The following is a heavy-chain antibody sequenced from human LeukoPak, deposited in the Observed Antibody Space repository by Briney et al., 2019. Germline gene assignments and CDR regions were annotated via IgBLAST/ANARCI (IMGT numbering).Heavy chain of an antibody. Sequence: SETLSLTCAVSGGSISSYYWSWIRQPAGKGLEWIGRIYTSGSTNYNPSLKSRVTMSVDTSKNQFSLKLSSVTAADTAVYYCAGESGIIIRSYYYYGMDVWGQGTTVTVSS. V-gene: IGHV4-4*07. D-gene: IGHD6-13*01. CDR3: AGESGIIIRSYYYYGMDV. CDR2: IYTSGST. CDR1: GGSISSYY. J-gene: IGHJ6*02.